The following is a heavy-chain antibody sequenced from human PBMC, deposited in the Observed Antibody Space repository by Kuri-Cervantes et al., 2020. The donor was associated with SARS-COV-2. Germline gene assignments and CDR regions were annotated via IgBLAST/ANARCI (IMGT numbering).Heavy chain of an antibody. CDR2: INHSGST. V-gene: IGHV4-34*01. CDR3: ARGRIGYSSGWSYWYFDL. Sequence: ESLKISCAVYGGSFSGYYWSWIRQPPGKGLEWIGEINHSGSTNYNPSFKSRVTISVDTSKNQFSLKLSSVTAADTAVYYCARGRIGYSSGWSYWYFDLWGRGTLVTVSS. J-gene: IGHJ2*01. CDR1: GGSFSGYY. D-gene: IGHD6-19*01.